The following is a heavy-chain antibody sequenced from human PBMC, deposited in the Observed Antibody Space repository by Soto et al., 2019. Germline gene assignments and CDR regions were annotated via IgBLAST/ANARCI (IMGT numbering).Heavy chain of an antibody. J-gene: IGHJ4*02. V-gene: IGHV5-51*01. CDR3: ARWKYYFENSGYLTYYFDF. CDR1: GYSFSSFY. D-gene: IGHD3-22*01. CDR2: IYPGDSDT. Sequence: GESLKISCEGSGYSFSSFYIAWVRQMPGKGLEWMGIIYPGDSDTTYSPSFQGQVTISADRSISTAYLQWSSLKASDTAMYYCARWKYYFENSGYLTYYFDFWGQGTLVTVSS.